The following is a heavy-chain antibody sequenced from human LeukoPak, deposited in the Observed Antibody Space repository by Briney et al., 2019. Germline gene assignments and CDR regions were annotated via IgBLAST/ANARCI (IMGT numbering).Heavy chain of an antibody. CDR1: GFTFSSYD. D-gene: IGHD6-19*01. V-gene: IGHV3-30*02. J-gene: IGHJ6*03. Sequence: PEGSLRLSCAASGFTFSSYDIHWVRQAPGKGLEWVAFIRYDGSNKYYADSVRGRFTISRDNSKNTLYLQMNSLRAEDTAVYFCAKGSKAVLFTRDHYMDVWGKGTTVTISS. CDR2: IRYDGSNK. CDR3: AKGSKAVLFTRDHYMDV.